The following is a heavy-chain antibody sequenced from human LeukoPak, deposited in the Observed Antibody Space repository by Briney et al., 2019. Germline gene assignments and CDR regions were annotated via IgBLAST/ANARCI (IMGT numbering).Heavy chain of an antibody. CDR2: FDPEDGET. CDR3: ARDQWLVPQLDY. CDR1: GYTLTEVS. J-gene: IGHJ4*02. Sequence: GASVKVSCKISGYTLTEVSMHWVRQAPGKGLEWMGRFDPEDGETLSAQRFQGRLTMTEDTSADTAYMELSRLRSDDTAVYYCARDQWLVPQLDYWGQGTLVTVSS. D-gene: IGHD6-19*01. V-gene: IGHV1-24*01.